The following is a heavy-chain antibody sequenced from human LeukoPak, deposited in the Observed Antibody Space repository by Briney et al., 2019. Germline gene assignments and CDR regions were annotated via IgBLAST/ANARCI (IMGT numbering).Heavy chain of an antibody. CDR2: ICSGDST. Sequence: GGSLRLSCAASGFTVNTNYMSWVRQAPGKGLEWVSVICSGDSTYYADSVKGRFTISRDNSKNTLYLQMNSLRPEDTAVYYCAAVASTDDAFDIWGQGTMVTVS. J-gene: IGHJ3*02. CDR3: AAVASTDDAFDI. CDR1: GFTVNTNY. D-gene: IGHD6-19*01. V-gene: IGHV3-66*02.